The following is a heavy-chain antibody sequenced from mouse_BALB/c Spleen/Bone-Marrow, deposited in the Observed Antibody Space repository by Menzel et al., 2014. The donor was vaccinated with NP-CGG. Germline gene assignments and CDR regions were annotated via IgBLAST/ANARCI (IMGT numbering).Heavy chain of an antibody. J-gene: IGHJ1*01. V-gene: IGHV1S22*01. D-gene: IGHD2-1*01. CDR1: GYTFTSYW. Sequence: GSELVRPGASVKLSCKASGYTFTSYWMHWVKQRHGQGLEWIGNIYPGSGSTNYNEKFKSKGTLTVDTSSSTAYMHLSSLTSEDSAVYYCTRGDGNYWYFDVWGAGTTVTVSS. CDR2: IYPGSGST. CDR3: TRGDGNYWYFDV.